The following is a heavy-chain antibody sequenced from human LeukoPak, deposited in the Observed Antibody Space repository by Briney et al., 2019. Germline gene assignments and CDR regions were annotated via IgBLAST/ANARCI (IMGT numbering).Heavy chain of an antibody. D-gene: IGHD3-10*01. CDR3: ARGEESRHYYASGSYYPRWFDP. J-gene: IGHJ5*02. CDR1: GGSISSYY. CDR2: IYYSGST. Sequence: SETLSLTCTVSGGSISSYYWSWIRQPPGKGLEWIGYIYYSGSTNYNPSLKSRVTISVDTSKNQFSLKLSSVTAADTAVYYCARGEESRHYYASGSYYPRWFDPWGQGTLVTVSS. V-gene: IGHV4-59*08.